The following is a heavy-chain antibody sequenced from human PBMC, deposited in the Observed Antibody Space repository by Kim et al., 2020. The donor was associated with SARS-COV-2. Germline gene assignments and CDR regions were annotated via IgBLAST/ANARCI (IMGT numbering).Heavy chain of an antibody. CDR2: VSSSGGTT. CDR1: GLTFSSYA. CDR3: AKEGAPAPKYGMDV. V-gene: IGHV3-23*01. J-gene: IGHJ6*02. D-gene: IGHD2-2*01. Sequence: GGSLRLSCAASGLTFSSYAVSWVRQAPGKGLEWVSAVSSSGGTTYYADSVKGRFTISRDNSKNTLYLQMNGLRAEDTAVYYCAKEGAPAPKYGMDVWGQG.